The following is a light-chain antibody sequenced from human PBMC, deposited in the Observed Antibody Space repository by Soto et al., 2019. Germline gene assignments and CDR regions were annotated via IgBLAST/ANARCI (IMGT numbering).Light chain of an antibody. CDR2: DAS. J-gene: IGKJ5*01. Sequence: EIVLTQSPATLSLSPGERATPSCGASQSVSSSYLAWYQQKPGLAPRLLIFDASSRATGIPDRFSGSGSGTDFTLTISRLEPEDFAVYFCQQYASSPITFGQGTRLEI. CDR1: QSVSSSY. V-gene: IGKV3D-20*01. CDR3: QQYASSPIT.